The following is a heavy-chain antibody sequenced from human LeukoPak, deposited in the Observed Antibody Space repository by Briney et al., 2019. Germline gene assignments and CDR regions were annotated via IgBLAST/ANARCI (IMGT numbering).Heavy chain of an antibody. J-gene: IGHJ4*02. V-gene: IGHV4-38-2*01. D-gene: IGHD6-13*01. CDR1: GYSISSGYY. Sequence: SGTLSLTCAVSGYSISSGYYWGWIRQPPGKGLEWIGSIYHSGSTYYNPSLKSRVTISVDTSKNQFSLKLSSVTAADTAVYYCARHIAAAGIDYWGQGTLVTVSS. CDR3: ARHIAAAGIDY. CDR2: IYHSGST.